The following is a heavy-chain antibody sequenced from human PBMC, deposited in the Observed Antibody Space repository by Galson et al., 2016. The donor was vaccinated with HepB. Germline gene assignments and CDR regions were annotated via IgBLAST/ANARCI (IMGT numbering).Heavy chain of an antibody. CDR1: GGSINSGDYS. CDR2: IFHSDT. V-gene: IGHV4-30-2*01. Sequence: TLSLTCAVSGGSINSGDYSWSWIRQPPGKGLEWIGYIFHSDTYYNPSLKSRVTISGDRSKNQLSLTLSSVTVADTAVYYCARGEAGNGLDVWGQGTTVTVSS. CDR3: ARGEAGNGLDV. D-gene: IGHD3-10*01. J-gene: IGHJ6*02.